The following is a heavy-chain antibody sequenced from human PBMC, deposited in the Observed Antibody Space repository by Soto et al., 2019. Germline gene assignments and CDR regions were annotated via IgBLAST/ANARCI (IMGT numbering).Heavy chain of an antibody. V-gene: IGHV1-69*06. CDR3: ARSQRSSTSLEIYYYYDASMDV. Sequence: QVQLVQSGAEVKKPGSSLKVSCKASGFTFSSYAMSWVRQAPGQGLEWVGGISPIADTKNYAQKVQGRVTITADKTTRTGCMEMSSLRSEDTAVYYSARSQRSSTSLEIYYYYDASMDVWGQGTTVTVSS. D-gene: IGHD2-2*01. CDR1: GFTFSSYA. CDR2: ISPIADTK. J-gene: IGHJ6*02.